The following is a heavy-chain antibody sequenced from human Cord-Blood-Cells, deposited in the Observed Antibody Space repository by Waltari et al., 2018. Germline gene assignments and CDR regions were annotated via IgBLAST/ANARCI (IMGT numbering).Heavy chain of an antibody. V-gene: IGHV4-39*01. D-gene: IGHD7-27*01. CDR3: ARLELGTPGSDY. CDR2: IYYSGST. CDR1: GGSISSSSYY. J-gene: IGHJ4*02. Sequence: QLQLQESGPGLVKPSETLSLTCTVSGGSISSSSYYWGWIRQPPGKGLEWIGSIYYSGSTYYNPSLKSRVTISVDTSKNQFSLRLSSVTAADTAVYYCARLELGTPGSDYWGQGTLVTVSS.